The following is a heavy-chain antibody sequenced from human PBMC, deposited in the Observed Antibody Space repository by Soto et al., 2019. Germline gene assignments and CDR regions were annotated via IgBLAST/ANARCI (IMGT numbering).Heavy chain of an antibody. Sequence: PSETLSLTCTVSGGSVSSGSYYWSWIRQPPGKGLEWIGYIYYSGSTNYNPSLRSRVTISVDTSKNQFSLKLSSVTAADTAVYYCARDIRYYDFWSGYDQKIYGMDVWGQGTTVTVSS. CDR3: ARDIRYYDFWSGYDQKIYGMDV. CDR2: IYYSGST. V-gene: IGHV4-61*01. CDR1: GGSVSSGSYY. D-gene: IGHD3-3*01. J-gene: IGHJ6*02.